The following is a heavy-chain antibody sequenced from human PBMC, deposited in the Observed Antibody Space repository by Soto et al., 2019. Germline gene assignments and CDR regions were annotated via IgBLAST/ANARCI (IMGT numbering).Heavy chain of an antibody. J-gene: IGHJ4*02. CDR2: ISGSGSTI. CDR1: GFTFTDYY. V-gene: IGHV3-11*01. D-gene: IGHD2-8*02. CDR3: ARDRGAQTTRSTGVEY. Sequence: PGGSLRLSCAASGFTFTDYYMSWIRQAPGRGLEWVSYISGSGSTIYYAESVKGRFTISRDNAKNSLHLQMDSLRAEDTAVYYCARDRGAQTTRSTGVEYWGQGALVTVSS.